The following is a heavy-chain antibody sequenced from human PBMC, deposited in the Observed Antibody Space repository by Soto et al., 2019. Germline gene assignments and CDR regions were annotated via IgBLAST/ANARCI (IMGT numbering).Heavy chain of an antibody. CDR1: GGSITSHHYY. J-gene: IGHJ4*02. V-gene: IGHV4-39*01. CDR2: IYSGGNT. Sequence: QLQVQESGPGQVKPSQTLSLTCTVSGGSITSHHYYWGWIRQPPGKGLEWIGSIYSGGNTYYNPSLRSRLTIFVDTAKNLISLKLSSVTAADSSIYDGGSVPSTTWIDNWGLGTQVSVSS. CDR3: GSVPSTTWIDN. D-gene: IGHD2-2*01.